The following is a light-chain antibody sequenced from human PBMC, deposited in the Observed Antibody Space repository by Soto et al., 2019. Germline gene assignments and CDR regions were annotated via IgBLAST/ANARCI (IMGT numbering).Light chain of an antibody. Sequence: QSVLTQPPSASGTPGQRVTLSCSGSSSNIGINTVNWYQQLPGTAPKLLISRNSHRPPGVPAHLSSSKSGTSTALDISGLLYNDEADYYYAASYASLKAVMFGGGTKLTVL. V-gene: IGLV1-44*01. CDR1: SSNIGINT. CDR2: RNS. CDR3: AASYASLKAVM. J-gene: IGLJ3*02.